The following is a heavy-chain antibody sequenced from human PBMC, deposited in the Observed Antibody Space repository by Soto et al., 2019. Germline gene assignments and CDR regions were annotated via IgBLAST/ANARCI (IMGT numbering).Heavy chain of an antibody. CDR3: AAMGGVATSDY. V-gene: IGHV4-61*02. Sequence: SETLSLTCTVSGGSISSGGYYWSWIRQPAGKGLEWIGRIYTSGSTNYNPSLKSRVTMSVDTSKNQFSLKLSSVTAADTAVYYCAAMGGVATSDYWGQGTLVTVSS. CDR1: GGSISSGGYY. CDR2: IYTSGST. D-gene: IGHD5-12*01. J-gene: IGHJ4*02.